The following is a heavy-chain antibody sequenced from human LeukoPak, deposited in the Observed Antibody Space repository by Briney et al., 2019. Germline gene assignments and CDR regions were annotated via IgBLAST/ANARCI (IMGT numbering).Heavy chain of an antibody. V-gene: IGHV1-2*02. D-gene: IGHD2-15*01. CDR1: GGTFSSYA. CDR3: AREGSGHPY. J-gene: IGHJ4*02. Sequence: ASVKVSCKASGGTFSSYAISWVRPAPGQGLEWMGWINPNSGGTNYAQKDQGRVTMTRDTSISTAYMEGSRLTSDDTAVFYCAREGSGHPYWGQGTLVTVSS. CDR2: INPNSGGT.